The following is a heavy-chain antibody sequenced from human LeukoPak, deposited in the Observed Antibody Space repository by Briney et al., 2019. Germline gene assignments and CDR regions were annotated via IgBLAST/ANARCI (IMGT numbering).Heavy chain of an antibody. D-gene: IGHD3-10*01. V-gene: IGHV3-21*04. J-gene: IGHJ6*03. CDR3: ASHYYGSGSYYHYYYYMDV. CDR2: ISSSSSYM. CDR1: GFTSSSYS. Sequence: PGGSLRLSCAASGFTSSSYSMNWVRQAPGKGLEWVSSISSSSSYMYYADSVKGRFTISRDNAKNSLYLQMNSLRAEDTAVYYCASHYYGSGSYYHYYYYMDVWGKGTTVTVSS.